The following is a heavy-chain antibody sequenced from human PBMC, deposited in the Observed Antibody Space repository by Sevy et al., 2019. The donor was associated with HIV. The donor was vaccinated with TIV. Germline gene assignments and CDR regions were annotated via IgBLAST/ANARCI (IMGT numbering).Heavy chain of an antibody. Sequence: GGSLRLSCAASGFAFSNYYAMHWVRQAPGKGLEWVALISYDGSDKYYADSVKGRFTISRDNFKNTLFLHMNSLTTEDTAVYYCARPRANYVDHYFIYAMDVWGQGTTVTVSS. CDR2: ISYDGSDK. CDR3: ARPRANYVDHYFIYAMDV. D-gene: IGHD4-17*01. V-gene: IGHV3-30-3*01. CDR1: GFAFSNYYA. J-gene: IGHJ6*02.